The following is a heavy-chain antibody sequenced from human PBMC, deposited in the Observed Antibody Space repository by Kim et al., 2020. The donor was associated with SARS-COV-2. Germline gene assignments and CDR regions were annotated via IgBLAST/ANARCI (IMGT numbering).Heavy chain of an antibody. Sequence: GESLKISCKGSGYSFTSYWIGWVRQMPGKGLEWMGIIYPGDSDTRYSPSFQGQVTISADKSISTAYLQWSSLKASDTAMYYCARQEVGQQLPLRDDYYYYYGMDVWGQGTTVTVSS. V-gene: IGHV5-51*01. D-gene: IGHD6-13*01. CDR3: ARQEVGQQLPLRDDYYYYYGMDV. CDR2: IYPGDSDT. CDR1: GYSFTSYW. J-gene: IGHJ6*02.